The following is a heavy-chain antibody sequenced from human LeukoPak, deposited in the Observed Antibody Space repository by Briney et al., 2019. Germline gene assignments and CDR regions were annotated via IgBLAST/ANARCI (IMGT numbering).Heavy chain of an antibody. D-gene: IGHD2-2*01. CDR2: INFSGSSL. V-gene: IGHV3-11*01. CDR3: VREVVVVPDYYYYGMDV. CDR1: GFIFSSYA. J-gene: IGHJ6*02. Sequence: PGGSLRLSCVASGFIFSSYAMTWIRQAPGKGLEWISYINFSGSSLYYADSVKGRFTISRDNAKNSLYLQMNSLRAEDTAVYYCVREVVVVPDYYYYGMDVWGQGTTVTVSS.